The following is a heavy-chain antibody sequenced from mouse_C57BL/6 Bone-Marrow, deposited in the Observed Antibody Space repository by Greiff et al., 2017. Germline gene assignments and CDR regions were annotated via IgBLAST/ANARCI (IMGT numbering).Heavy chain of an antibody. D-gene: IGHD1-1*01. V-gene: IGHV1-64*01. CDR2: IHANSGST. CDR3: ARGLYYGSTGFDY. Sequence: QVQLKQPGAGLVKPGASVKLSCTASGYTFTSYSMHWVQQRPGQGLEWVGMIHANSGSTNYNEKFKGKVTLTVDNSSSTVYLQLSRLTSEDSAVYYCARGLYYGSTGFDYWGQGTTLTVSS. CDR1: GYTFTSYS. J-gene: IGHJ2*01.